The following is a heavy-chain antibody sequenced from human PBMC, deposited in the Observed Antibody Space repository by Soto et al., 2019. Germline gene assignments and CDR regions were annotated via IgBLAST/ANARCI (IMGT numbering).Heavy chain of an antibody. V-gene: IGHV4-31*03. Sequence: QVQLQESGPGLVKPSQTLSLTCTVSGGSISSGGYYWSWIRQHPGKGLEWIGYIYYSGSTYYNPSLKSRGTISVNTSENQFSLKLSSVTAADTAVYYCARRFGELSYWYFDLWGRGTLVTVSS. J-gene: IGHJ2*01. CDR2: IYYSGST. D-gene: IGHD3-10*01. CDR1: GGSISSGGYY. CDR3: ARRFGELSYWYFDL.